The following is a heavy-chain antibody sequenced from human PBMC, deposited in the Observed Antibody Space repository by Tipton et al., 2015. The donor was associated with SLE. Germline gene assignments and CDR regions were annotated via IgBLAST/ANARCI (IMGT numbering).Heavy chain of an antibody. CDR3: ARELRIVGAKDWFDP. CDR2: IYYSGST. D-gene: IGHD1-26*01. V-gene: IGHV4-39*07. CDR1: GGSISSSSYY. J-gene: IGHJ5*02. Sequence: TLSLTCTVSGGSISSSSYYWGWIRQPPGKGPEWIGSIYYSGSTYYNPSLKSRVTISVDTSKNQFSLKLSSVTAADTAVYYCARELRIVGAKDWFDPWGQGTLVTVSS.